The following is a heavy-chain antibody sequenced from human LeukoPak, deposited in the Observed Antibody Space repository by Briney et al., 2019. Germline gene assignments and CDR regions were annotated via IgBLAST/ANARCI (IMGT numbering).Heavy chain of an antibody. D-gene: IGHD2-15*01. CDR2: IYYSGST. Sequence: SETLSLTCTVSGGSISSYYWSWIRQPPGKGLEWIGYIYYSGSTNYNPSLKSRVTISVDTSKNQFSLKLSSVTAADTAVYYCARLYCGGGSCYSGADWFDPWGQGTLVTVSS. V-gene: IGHV4-59*08. CDR3: ARLYCGGGSCYSGADWFDP. CDR1: GGSISSYY. J-gene: IGHJ5*02.